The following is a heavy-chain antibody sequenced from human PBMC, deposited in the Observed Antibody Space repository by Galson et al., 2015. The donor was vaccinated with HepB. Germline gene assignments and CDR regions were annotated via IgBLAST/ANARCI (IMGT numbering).Heavy chain of an antibody. CDR3: ARAVYGTFDFFDS. V-gene: IGHV3-11*06. Sequence: SLRLSCAASGFNVGSSYMNWIRQAPGKGLEWVSYISSSSSYTNYAHSVKGRFTISRDNAKNSLYLQINSLRAEDTAVYFCARAVYGTFDFFDSWGQGTLVTVSS. D-gene: IGHD5/OR15-5a*01. CDR1: GFNVGSSY. J-gene: IGHJ4*02. CDR2: ISSSSSYT.